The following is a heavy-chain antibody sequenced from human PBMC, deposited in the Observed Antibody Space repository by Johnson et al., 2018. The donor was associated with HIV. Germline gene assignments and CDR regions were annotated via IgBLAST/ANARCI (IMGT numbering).Heavy chain of an antibody. CDR3: ARVPEGDDDAFDI. Sequence: QVQLVESGGGLVQPGGSVRLSCAASGFTFSSYAMHWVRQAPGKGLEWVAVISYDGSNKYYAASVKGRFTISRDNAKNSLYLQMNSLRAEDTAVYYCARVPEGDDDAFDIWGQGTMVTVSS. D-gene: IGHD2-21*01. J-gene: IGHJ3*02. V-gene: IGHV3-30-3*01. CDR1: GFTFSSYA. CDR2: ISYDGSNK.